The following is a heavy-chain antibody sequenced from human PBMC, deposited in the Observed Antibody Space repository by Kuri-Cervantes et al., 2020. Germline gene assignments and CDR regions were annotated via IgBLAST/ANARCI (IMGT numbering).Heavy chain of an antibody. D-gene: IGHD6-19*01. Sequence: SQTLSLTCAVYGGSFSGYYWGWIRQPPGKGLEWIGSIYHSGSTYYNPSLKSRVTISVDTSKNQFSLKLSSVTAADTAVYYCARHRDGAVAGLAFDIWGQGTMVTVSS. J-gene: IGHJ3*02. CDR3: ARHRDGAVAGLAFDI. CDR2: IYHSGST. V-gene: IGHV4-38-2*01. CDR1: GGSFSGYY.